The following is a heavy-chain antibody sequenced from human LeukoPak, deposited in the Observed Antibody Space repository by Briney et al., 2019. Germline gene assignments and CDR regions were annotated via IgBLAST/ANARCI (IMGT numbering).Heavy chain of an antibody. J-gene: IGHJ3*02. V-gene: IGHV3-66*01. CDR2: IYSGGST. Sequence: PGGSLRLSCAASGFTVSSNYMSWVRQAPGKGLEWVSVIYSGGSTYYADSVKGRFTISRDNSKNTLYLQMNSLRAEDTAVYYCARVPMLSLDAFDIWGQGTMVTVSS. D-gene: IGHD3-16*01. CDR3: ARVPMLSLDAFDI. CDR1: GFTVSSNY.